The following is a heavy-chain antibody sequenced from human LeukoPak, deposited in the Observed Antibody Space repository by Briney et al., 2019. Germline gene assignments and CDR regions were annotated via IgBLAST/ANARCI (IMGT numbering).Heavy chain of an antibody. V-gene: IGHV3-48*03. J-gene: IGHJ4*02. CDR2: ISSSGSTI. CDR1: GCTVGSDE. Sequence: GGSLRLSCAAAGCTVGSDEMNWVRQAPGKGLEWVSYISSSGSTIYYADSVKGRFTISRDNAKNSLYLQMNSLRDEDTAVYYCARDPHALDYWGQGTLVTVSS. CDR3: ARDPHALDY.